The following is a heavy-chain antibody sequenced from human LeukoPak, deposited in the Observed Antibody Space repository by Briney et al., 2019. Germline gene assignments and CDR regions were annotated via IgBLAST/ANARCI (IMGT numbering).Heavy chain of an antibody. V-gene: IGHV4-39*01. CDR1: GGSISSSSYY. D-gene: IGHD6-13*01. J-gene: IGHJ4*02. Sequence: PSETLSLTCTVSGGSISSSSYYWGWIRQPPGKGLEWIGSIYYSGSTYYNPSLKSRVTISVDTSNNQFSLKLSSVTAADTAVYYCARHFPEAQAAAGTWVFDYWGQGTLVTVSS. CDR2: IYYSGST. CDR3: ARHFPEAQAAAGTWVFDY.